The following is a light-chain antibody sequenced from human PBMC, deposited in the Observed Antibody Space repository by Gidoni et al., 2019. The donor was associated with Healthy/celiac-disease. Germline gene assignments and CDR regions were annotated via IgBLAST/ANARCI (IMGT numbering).Light chain of an antibody. CDR2: DAS. Sequence: DIQMTQSPSSLSASVGDRVTITCQASQDISIYLNWYQQKPGKAPKLLIYDASNLETGGPSRFSGSGSGTDFTFTISSLQPEDIATYYCQQYDNLPPYTFGQGTKLEIK. V-gene: IGKV1-33*01. CDR3: QQYDNLPPYT. J-gene: IGKJ2*01. CDR1: QDISIY.